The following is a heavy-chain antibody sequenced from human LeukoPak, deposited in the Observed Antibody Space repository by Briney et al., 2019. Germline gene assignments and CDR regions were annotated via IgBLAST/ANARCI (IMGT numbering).Heavy chain of an antibody. CDR2: ISSSSIYT. CDR3: ARDREYYLDY. V-gene: IGHV3-11*06. CDR1: GGSFSGYH. J-gene: IGHJ4*02. Sequence: LSLTCAVYGGSFSGYHWSWIRQAPGKGLEWVSYISSSSIYTNYADSVKGRFTISRDNAKNSLYLQMNSLRAEDTAVYYCARDREYYLDYWGQGTLVTVSS.